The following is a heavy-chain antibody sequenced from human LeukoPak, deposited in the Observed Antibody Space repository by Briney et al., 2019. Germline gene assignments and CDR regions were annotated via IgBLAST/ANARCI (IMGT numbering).Heavy chain of an antibody. CDR2: MKQDGSEK. D-gene: IGHD3-16*01. Sequence: GGSLRLSCVASGFPFSSYWMSWVRQAPGKGLEWVATMKQDGSEKYFVDSVKGRFTISRDNAKNSLYLQMNSLRVEDTAVYYCARVRGGEVWGSHPLDYWGQGTLVTVSS. J-gene: IGHJ4*02. V-gene: IGHV3-7*01. CDR3: ARVRGGEVWGSHPLDY. CDR1: GFPFSSYW.